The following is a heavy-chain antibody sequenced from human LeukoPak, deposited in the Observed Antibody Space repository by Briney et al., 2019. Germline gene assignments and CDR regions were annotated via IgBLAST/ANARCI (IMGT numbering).Heavy chain of an antibody. CDR3: ARGFWSGYYI. D-gene: IGHD3-3*01. CDR2: INQDGSEK. Sequence: GGSLRLSCAASGFTFNSYWMSWVRQDPGKGLEWVANINQDGSEKYYVDSVKGRFTISRDNAKNSLYLQMNTLRAEDTAVYYCARGFWSGYYIWGQGTLVTVSS. J-gene: IGHJ4*02. V-gene: IGHV3-7*01. CDR1: GFTFNSYW.